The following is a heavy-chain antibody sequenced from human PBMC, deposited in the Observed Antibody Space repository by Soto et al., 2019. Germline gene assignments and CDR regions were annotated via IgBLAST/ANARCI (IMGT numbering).Heavy chain of an antibody. Sequence: ASVKVSCKASGYTFTSYGISWVRQAPGQGLEWMGWISAYNGNTNYAQKLQGRVTMTTDTSTSTAYMELRSLRSDDTAVYYCAREVDRYCSSTSCSRDYYYYYMDVWGKGTTVTVSS. J-gene: IGHJ6*03. CDR2: ISAYNGNT. V-gene: IGHV1-18*01. CDR1: GYTFTSYG. CDR3: AREVDRYCSSTSCSRDYYYYYMDV. D-gene: IGHD2-2*01.